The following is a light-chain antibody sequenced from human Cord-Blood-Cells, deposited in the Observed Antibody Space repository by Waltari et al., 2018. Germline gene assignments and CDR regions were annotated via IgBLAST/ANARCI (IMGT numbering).Light chain of an antibody. CDR3: QKNNSHPIT. Sequence: DIQMTQSPSSLSASVGDRVTITCRASQRIRNYLDWFQQKPGTAPHFLIYAASTLQSGAPSRFSGTGTETDFTLTIRRLQPEDFATYYCQKNNSHPITFGQGTKLEIK. J-gene: IGKJ5*01. V-gene: IGKV1-16*01. CDR2: AAS. CDR1: QRIRNY.